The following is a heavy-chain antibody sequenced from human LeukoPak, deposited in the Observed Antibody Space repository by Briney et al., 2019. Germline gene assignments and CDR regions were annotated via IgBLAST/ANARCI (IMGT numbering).Heavy chain of an antibody. CDR1: GFTVSSNY. CDR3: ARDPLDYYYGMDV. Sequence: TGGSLRLSCAASGFTVSSNYMSWVRQAPGKGLEWVSVIYSGGSTYYADSVKGRFTISRDNSKNTLYLQMNSLRAEDTAVYYCARDPLDYYYGMDVWGQGTAVTVS. J-gene: IGHJ6*02. CDR2: IYSGGST. V-gene: IGHV3-66*01.